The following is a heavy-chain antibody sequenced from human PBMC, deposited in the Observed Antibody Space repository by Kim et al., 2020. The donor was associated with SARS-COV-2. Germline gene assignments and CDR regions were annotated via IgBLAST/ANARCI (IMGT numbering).Heavy chain of an antibody. V-gene: IGHV3-15*01. CDR3: TTGGASLWFGVDAFDI. J-gene: IGHJ3*02. CDR1: GFTFSNAW. CDR2: IKSKTDGGTT. D-gene: IGHD3-10*01. Sequence: GGSLRLSCAASGFTFSNAWMSWVRQAPGKGLEWVGRIKSKTDGGTTDYAAPVKGRFTISRDDSKNTLYLQMNSLKTEDTAVYYCTTGGASLWFGVDAFDIWGQGTMVTVSS.